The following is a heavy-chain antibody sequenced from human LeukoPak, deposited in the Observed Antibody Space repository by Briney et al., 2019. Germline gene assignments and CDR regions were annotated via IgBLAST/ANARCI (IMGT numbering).Heavy chain of an antibody. CDR1: GFTFDDYA. Sequence: GGSLRLSCAASGFTFDDYAMHWVRQAPGKGLEWVSGISWSSDNIGYADSVKGRFTISRDNARNSLYLQMNSLRAEDTAVYYCAKGSTAMGWNIWGQGTMVTVSS. D-gene: IGHD5-18*01. J-gene: IGHJ3*02. V-gene: IGHV3-9*01. CDR2: ISWSSDNI. CDR3: AKGSTAMGWNI.